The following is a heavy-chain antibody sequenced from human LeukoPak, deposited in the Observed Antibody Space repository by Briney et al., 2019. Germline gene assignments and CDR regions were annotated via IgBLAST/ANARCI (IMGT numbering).Heavy chain of an antibody. D-gene: IGHD5-12*01. Sequence: GGSLRLSCAASGFTFSNFWMHWVRQAPGKGLVWVALIYGDGSFTRYADSVKGRFTISRDNAKNTVYLQMNSLRVEDTAVYYCARDSLDIVATLPDYWGQGTLVTVSS. CDR3: ARDSLDIVATLPDY. CDR2: IYGDGSFT. J-gene: IGHJ4*02. V-gene: IGHV3-74*01. CDR1: GFTFSNFW.